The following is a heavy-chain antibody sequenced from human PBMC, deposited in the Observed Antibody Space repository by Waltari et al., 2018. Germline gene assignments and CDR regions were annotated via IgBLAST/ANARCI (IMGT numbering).Heavy chain of an antibody. Sequence: EVQLLESGGGLVQPGGSLRLSCAASGFTFSSYAMSWVRQAPGKGLEWVSVIYSGGSTYYADSVKGRFTISRDNSKNTLYLQMNSLIAEDTAVYYCAKGVTMIVDAFDIWGQGTMVTVSS. V-gene: IGHV3-23*03. J-gene: IGHJ3*02. CDR1: GFTFSSYA. D-gene: IGHD3-22*01. CDR2: IYSGGST. CDR3: AKGVTMIVDAFDI.